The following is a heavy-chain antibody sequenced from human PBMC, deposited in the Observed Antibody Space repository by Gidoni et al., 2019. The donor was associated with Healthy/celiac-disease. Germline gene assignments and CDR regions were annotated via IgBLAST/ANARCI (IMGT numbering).Heavy chain of an antibody. CDR2: IKSKTDGGTT. J-gene: IGHJ4*02. CDR1: GFTFSNAW. V-gene: IGHV3-15*01. D-gene: IGHD3-9*01. Sequence: EVQLVESGGGLVKPGGSLRLSCAASGFTFSNAWMSWVRQAPGKGLECVGRIKSKTDGGTTDYAAPVKGRFTISRDDSKNTLYLQMNSLKTEDTAVYYCTSQAYYDILTGGIDYWGQGTLVTVSS. CDR3: TSQAYYDILTGGIDY.